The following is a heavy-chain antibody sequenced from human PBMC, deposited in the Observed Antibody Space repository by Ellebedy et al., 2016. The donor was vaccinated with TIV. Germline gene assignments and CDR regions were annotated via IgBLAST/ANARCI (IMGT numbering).Heavy chain of an antibody. D-gene: IGHD6-13*01. J-gene: IGHJ5*02. CDR3: AHRRRGVAVSGTNTWFDP. CDR1: GFSLNTSTVG. V-gene: IGHV2-5*01. CDR2: IYSNGDK. Sequence: SGPTLVKPTQTLTLTCTFSGFSLNTSTVGVGWIRQPPGKALEWLAVIYSNGDKRYSPSLKTRLTITKDTSKNQVVLTMANMDAVDTATYYCAHRRRGVAVSGTNTWFDPWGLGTLVTVSS.